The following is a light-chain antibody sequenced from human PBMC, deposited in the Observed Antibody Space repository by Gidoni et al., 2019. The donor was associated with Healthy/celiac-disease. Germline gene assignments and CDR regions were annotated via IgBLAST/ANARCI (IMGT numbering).Light chain of an antibody. Sequence: SSELTQDPAVSVALGQTVRITCQGDSLRSYYASWYQQKPGQAPVLVIYGKNNRPSGIPDRFSGSSSGSTASLTITGAQAEDEADYYCSSRDSSGNHVVFSGGTKLTVL. CDR3: SSRDSSGNHVV. J-gene: IGLJ2*01. CDR2: GKN. CDR1: SLRSYY. V-gene: IGLV3-19*01.